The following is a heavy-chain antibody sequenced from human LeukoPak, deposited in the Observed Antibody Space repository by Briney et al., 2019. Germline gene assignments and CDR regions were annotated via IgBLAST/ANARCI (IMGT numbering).Heavy chain of an antibody. CDR2: INHSGST. CDR1: GGSFSGYY. D-gene: IGHD1-26*01. Sequence: SETLSLTCAVYGGSFSGYYWSWIRQPPGKGLEGIGEINHSGSTNYNPSLKSRVTISVDTSKNQFSLKLSSVTAADTAVYYCAREWELLPGLDHWGQGTLVTVSS. CDR3: AREWELLPGLDH. J-gene: IGHJ4*02. V-gene: IGHV4-34*01.